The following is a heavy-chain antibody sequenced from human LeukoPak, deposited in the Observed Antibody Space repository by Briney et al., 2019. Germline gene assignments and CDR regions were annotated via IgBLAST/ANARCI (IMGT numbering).Heavy chain of an antibody. CDR2: ISSSSSYI. J-gene: IGHJ5*02. Sequence: GGSLRLSCAASGFTFSSYWMSWVRQAPGKGLEWVSSISSSSSYIYYADSVKGRFTISRDNAKNSLYLQMNSLRAEDTAVYYCARALNWFDPWGQGTLVTVSS. V-gene: IGHV3-21*01. CDR3: ARALNWFDP. CDR1: GFTFSSYW.